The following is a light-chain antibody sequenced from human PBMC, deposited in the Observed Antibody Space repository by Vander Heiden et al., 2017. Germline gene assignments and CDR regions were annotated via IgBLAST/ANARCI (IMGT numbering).Light chain of an antibody. CDR2: EVT. J-gene: IGLJ2*01. Sequence: QSALTQPASVSGSPGQSITISCTGTSSDLGTYNFVSWYQQHPGKAPKFIIYEVTTRPSGVSSRFSCSKSGTTASLTISGLQPDDEYYYYCCSCARGNVVFGGGTKLTVL. CDR1: SSDLGTYNF. CDR3: CSCARGNVV. V-gene: IGLV2-23*02.